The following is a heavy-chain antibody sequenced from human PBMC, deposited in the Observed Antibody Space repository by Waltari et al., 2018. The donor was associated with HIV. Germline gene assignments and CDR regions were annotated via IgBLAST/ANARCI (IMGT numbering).Heavy chain of an antibody. CDR3: AREYCSSTSCSPNGRLGAFDI. D-gene: IGHD2-2*01. Sequence: QVQLQESGPGLVKASETLSLTCTVSGGSISSSYWSWIRQPAGKGLEWIGRIYTSGSTNYNSSLKSRVTMSIDTSKNQFFLKLSSVTAADTAVYYCAREYCSSTSCSPNGRLGAFDIWGQGTMVTVSS. V-gene: IGHV4-4*07. CDR1: GGSISSSY. CDR2: IYTSGST. J-gene: IGHJ3*02.